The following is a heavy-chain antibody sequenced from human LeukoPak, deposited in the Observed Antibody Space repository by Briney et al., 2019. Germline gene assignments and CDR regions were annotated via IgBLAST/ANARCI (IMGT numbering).Heavy chain of an antibody. V-gene: IGHV3-74*01. CDR2: INGDGRNI. Sequence: GGSLRLSCVASGFTFSSYWMHWVRQDPRKGLVWVSRINGDGRNINYADSVRGRFTISRDNAKNTLYLQMNTLRVEDTAVYYCARDPYGSTPGDYWGQGTLVTVSS. D-gene: IGHD2-2*01. CDR3: ARDPYGSTPGDY. J-gene: IGHJ4*02. CDR1: GFTFSSYW.